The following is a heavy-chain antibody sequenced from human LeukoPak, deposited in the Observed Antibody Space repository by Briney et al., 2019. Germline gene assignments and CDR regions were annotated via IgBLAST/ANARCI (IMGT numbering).Heavy chain of an antibody. J-gene: IGHJ4*02. V-gene: IGHV3-53*01. CDR3: GRRAGEYSHPYDY. Sequence: SGGSLRLSCTVSGFPVSINSMSWVRQAPGKGLEWVSFIYSGGNTHYSGSVKGRLPISRDKSQDTLYRQMNRLETGDPAVIYLGRRAGEYSHPYDYWVQGTLVTVSS. D-gene: IGHD4-17*01. CDR2: IYSGGNT. CDR1: GFPVSINS.